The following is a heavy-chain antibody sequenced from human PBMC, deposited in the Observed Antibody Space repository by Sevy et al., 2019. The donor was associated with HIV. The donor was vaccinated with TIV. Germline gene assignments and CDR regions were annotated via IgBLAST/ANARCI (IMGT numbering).Heavy chain of an antibody. CDR3: AKELGYCSGGSCYLSVGMDV. CDR2: IRYDGSNK. D-gene: IGHD2-15*01. J-gene: IGHJ6*02. V-gene: IGHV3-30*02. Sequence: GESLKISCAASGFTFSSYGMHWVRQAPGKGLEWVAFIRYDGSNKYYADSVKGRFTISRDNSKNTLYLQMNSLRAEDTAVYYCAKELGYCSGGSCYLSVGMDVWGQGTTVTVSS. CDR1: GFTFSSYG.